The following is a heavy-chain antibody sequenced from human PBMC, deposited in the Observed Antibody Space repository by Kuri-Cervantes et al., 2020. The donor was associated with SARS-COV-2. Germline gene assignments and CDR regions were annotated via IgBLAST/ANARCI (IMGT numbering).Heavy chain of an antibody. CDR3: AREYYYGSGRYYGAGDH. D-gene: IGHD3-10*01. Sequence: ASVKVSCKASGYIFTSHNMHWVRQAPGQGLEWMGMLNPSGGSRINTQKFQGRLTMTRDTPTSTVYMELSSLRSDDTAVYYCAREYYYGSGRYYGAGDHWGQGTPVTVSS. CDR1: GYIFTSHN. J-gene: IGHJ4*02. V-gene: IGHV1-46*01. CDR2: LNPSGGSR.